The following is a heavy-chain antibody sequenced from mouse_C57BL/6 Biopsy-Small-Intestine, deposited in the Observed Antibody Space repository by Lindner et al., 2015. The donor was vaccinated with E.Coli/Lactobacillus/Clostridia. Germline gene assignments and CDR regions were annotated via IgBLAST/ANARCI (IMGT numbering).Heavy chain of an antibody. CDR2: ISGGSNTI. J-gene: IGHJ2*01. CDR1: GFTFDGFG. Sequence: VQLQESGGGLVKPGGSLKLSCAASGFTFDGFGMHWVRQAPEKGLEWLAYISGGSNTIFYADTVRGRFTISRDNAQNTLFLQMTSLRSEDTAMYYCARNSYGSHFDYWGQGTTLTVSS. V-gene: IGHV5-17*01. CDR3: ARNSYGSHFDY. D-gene: IGHD1-1*01.